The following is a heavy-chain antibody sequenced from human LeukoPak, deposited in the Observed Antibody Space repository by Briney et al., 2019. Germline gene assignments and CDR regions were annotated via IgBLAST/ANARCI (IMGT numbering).Heavy chain of an antibody. Sequence: SRTLSLTCAISGDSVSSNSATWNWIRQSPSRGLEWLGRTYYKSKWYNDYAVSVKSRITINSDTSKNQFSLQLSSVTPEDTAVYYCARVSSPWSPRDAFDIWGQGTVVTVSS. CDR2: TYYKSKWYN. D-gene: IGHD1-26*01. CDR1: GDSVSSNSAT. CDR3: ARVSSPWSPRDAFDI. J-gene: IGHJ3*02. V-gene: IGHV6-1*01.